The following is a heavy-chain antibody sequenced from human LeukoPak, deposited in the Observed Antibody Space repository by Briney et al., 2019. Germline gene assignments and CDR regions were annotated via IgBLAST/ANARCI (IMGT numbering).Heavy chain of an antibody. V-gene: IGHV1-2*02. D-gene: IGHD3-22*01. CDR1: GYTFTGYY. J-gene: IGHJ5*02. CDR2: INPNSGGT. CDR3: ARDYDSSGYYYGWGNWFDP. Sequence: GASVKVSCKASGYTFTGYYMHWVRQAPGQGLEWMGWINPNSGGTKYTQKFQGRVTMTRDTSISTAYMELSRLRSDDTAVYYCARDYDSSGYYYGWGNWFDPWGQGTLVTVSS.